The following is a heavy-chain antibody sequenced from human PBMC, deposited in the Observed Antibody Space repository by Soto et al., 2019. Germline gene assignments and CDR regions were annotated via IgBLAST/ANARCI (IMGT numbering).Heavy chain of an antibody. V-gene: IGHV1-18*01. D-gene: IGHD3-3*01. CDR2: ISAYNGNT. Sequence: QVQLVQSGAEVKKPGASVKVSCKASGYTFTSYGISWVRQAPVQGLEWMGWISAYNGNTNYAQKLQGRVIMTTDTSKSTAYMELRNLRYDATAVYYCARVIYDFWSGYYRFDYWGQGTLVTVSS. CDR1: GYTFTSYG. J-gene: IGHJ4*02. CDR3: ARVIYDFWSGYYRFDY.